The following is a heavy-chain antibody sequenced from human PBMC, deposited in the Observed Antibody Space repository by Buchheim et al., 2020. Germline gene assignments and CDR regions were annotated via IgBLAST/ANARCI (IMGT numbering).Heavy chain of an antibody. D-gene: IGHD1-14*01. J-gene: IGHJ4*02. Sequence: QVQLQESGPGLVKPSQTLSLTCTLSGDSISSGGYSWSWIRQPPGKGLEWIGYIYHTGNTYYNPSLKSRIAMSIDKSRNQFSLNLSPVTAADTAVYYCARRNTQGLYFDYWGQGTL. CDR3: ARRNTQGLYFDY. CDR1: GDSISSGGYS. V-gene: IGHV4-30-2*01. CDR2: IYHTGNT.